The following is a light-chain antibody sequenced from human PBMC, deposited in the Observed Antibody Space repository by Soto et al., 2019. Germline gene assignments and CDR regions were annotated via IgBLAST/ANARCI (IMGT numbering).Light chain of an antibody. CDR1: QSVSNN. V-gene: IGKV3-15*01. CDR2: GGA. Sequence: EIVMTQSPATLSVSPGERATLSCRASQSVSNNLSCYHQKPGQEPRLLIYGGASRATGITAEFSGGGSGTEFTLTIISMLSEEFAVVYCQQYNNWSPWTFGQGTKVDIK. CDR3: QQYNNWSPWT. J-gene: IGKJ1*01.